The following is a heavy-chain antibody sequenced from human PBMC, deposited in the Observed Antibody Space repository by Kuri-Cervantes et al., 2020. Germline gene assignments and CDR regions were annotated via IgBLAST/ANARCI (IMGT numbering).Heavy chain of an antibody. V-gene: IGHV3-21*04. J-gene: IGHJ6*02. CDR1: GFTFSSYS. Sequence: LSLTCAASGFTFSSYSMNWVRQAPGKGLEWVSSISSSSSYIYYADSVKGRFTISRDNAKNSLYLQMNSLRAEDTAVYYCARATLAGSFSGMDVWGQGTTVTVSS. CDR2: ISSSSSYI. CDR3: ARATLAGSFSGMDV. D-gene: IGHD3-10*01.